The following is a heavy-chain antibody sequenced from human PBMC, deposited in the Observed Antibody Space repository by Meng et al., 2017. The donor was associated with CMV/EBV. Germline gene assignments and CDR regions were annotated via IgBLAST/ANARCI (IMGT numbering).Heavy chain of an antibody. D-gene: IGHD3-22*01. CDR2: ISSSSTI. CDR1: GFTFSDYY. Sequence: GESLKISCAASGFTFSDYYMNWVRQAPGKGLEWVSSISSSSTIYYADSVKGRFTISRDNAKNSLYLQMNSLRAEDTAVYYCARDLRPAREGGLASYYYDSSGYLAYWGQGTLVTVSS. CDR3: ARDLRPAREGGLASYYYDSSGYLAY. V-gene: IGHV3-69-1*01. J-gene: IGHJ4*02.